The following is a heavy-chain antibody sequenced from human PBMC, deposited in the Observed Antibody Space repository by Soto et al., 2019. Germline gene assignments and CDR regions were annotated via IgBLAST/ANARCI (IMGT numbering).Heavy chain of an antibody. D-gene: IGHD3-16*02. CDR3: ARTLRTALRLGELSLYLDY. CDR2: INPNSGGT. Sequence: QVQLVQSGAEVKKPGASVKVSCKASGYTFTGYYMHWVRQAPGQGLEWMGWINPNSGGTNYAQKFQGRVTMTRDTSISTAYMELSRLRSDDTAVYYCARTLRTALRLGELSLYLDYWCQGTLVTVSS. J-gene: IGHJ4*02. CDR1: GYTFTGYY. V-gene: IGHV1-2*02.